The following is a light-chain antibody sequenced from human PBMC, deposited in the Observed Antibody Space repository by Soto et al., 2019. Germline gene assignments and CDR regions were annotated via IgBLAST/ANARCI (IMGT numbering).Light chain of an antibody. Sequence: RVPIPCRASQSISSYLTWYQQKPGKAPKLLIYGVSSLQSGVPSRFSGSGSGTDFTLTISSLQPEDFATYYCQQSYSNLWTCGQGTKG. V-gene: IGKV1-39*01. CDR1: QSISSY. J-gene: IGKJ1*01. CDR3: QQSYSNLWT. CDR2: GVS.